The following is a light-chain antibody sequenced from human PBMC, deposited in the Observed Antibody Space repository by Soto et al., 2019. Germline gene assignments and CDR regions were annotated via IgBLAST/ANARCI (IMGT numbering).Light chain of an antibody. V-gene: IGKV3-11*01. CDR1: QSVSSY. CDR2: DAS. Sequence: EIVLTQSPVTLSLSPGESATLSCRASQSVSSYVAWYPQKPGQAPRLLIHDASTRATGIPAKFSGRGSGTDFTLTISGLEPEDSAVYYGHDRSNWPLGTFGQGTKVEIK. CDR3: HDRSNWPLGT. J-gene: IGKJ1*01.